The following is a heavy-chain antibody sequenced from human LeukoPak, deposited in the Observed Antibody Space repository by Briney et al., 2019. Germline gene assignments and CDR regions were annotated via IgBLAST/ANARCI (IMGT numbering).Heavy chain of an antibody. CDR2: IWYDGSNK. V-gene: IGHV3-33*06. J-gene: IGHJ4*02. D-gene: IGHD6-13*01. Sequence: PGGSLRLSCAASGFTFSSYGMHWVRQAPGKGLEWVAVIWYDGSNKYYADSVTGRFTISRDNSKNTLYLQMNILRAEDTAVYYCAKSMYSRGPFDYWGQGTLVTVSS. CDR1: GFTFSSYG. CDR3: AKSMYSRGPFDY.